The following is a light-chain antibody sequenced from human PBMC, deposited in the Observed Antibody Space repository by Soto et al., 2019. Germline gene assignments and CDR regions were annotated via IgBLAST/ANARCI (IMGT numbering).Light chain of an antibody. V-gene: IGKV1-5*01. CDR3: QQHNDYAT. CDR1: QSXGGW. Sequence: DFQMTQSPPTLSXSVGDRVTLTCRAXQSXGGWLAWYQQRPGKAPKLLIYDASTLASGVPSRFTGSGSGTHFTLTIDNLQPDDAATYXXQQHNDYATFGQGT. J-gene: IGKJ2*01. CDR2: DAS.